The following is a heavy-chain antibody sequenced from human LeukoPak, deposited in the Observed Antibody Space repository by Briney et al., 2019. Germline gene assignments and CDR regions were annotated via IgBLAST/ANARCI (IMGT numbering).Heavy chain of an antibody. J-gene: IGHJ6*04. V-gene: IGHV3-21*01. CDR3: ARVKRNNLNQVMDV. CDR2: ISRSSSYI. D-gene: IGHD1-1*01. Sequence: GGSLRLSCAASGFTFSSYSMNWVRQAPGKGLEWVSSISRSSSYIYYADSVKGRFTISTDNAKNSLYLQMNSLRAEDTAVYYCARVKRNNLNQVMDVWGKGTTVTVSS. CDR1: GFTFSSYS.